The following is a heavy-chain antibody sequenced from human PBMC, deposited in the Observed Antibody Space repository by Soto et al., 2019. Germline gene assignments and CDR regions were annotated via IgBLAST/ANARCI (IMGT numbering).Heavy chain of an antibody. D-gene: IGHD3-10*01. CDR1: GFTFSSYG. CDR3: ARDSGLVSYLFDY. J-gene: IGHJ4*02. CDR2: IWYDGSNK. V-gene: IGHV3-33*01. Sequence: GGSLRLSCAASGFTFSSYGMHWVRQAPGKGLEWVAVIWYDGSNKYYADSVKGRFTISRDNSKNTLYLQMNSLRAEDTAVYYCARDSGLVSYLFDYWGQGTLVTVSS.